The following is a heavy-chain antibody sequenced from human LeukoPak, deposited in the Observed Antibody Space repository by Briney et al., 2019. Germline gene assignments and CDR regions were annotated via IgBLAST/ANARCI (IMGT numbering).Heavy chain of an antibody. V-gene: IGHV4-4*07. CDR1: GPFISGYY. CDR2: IYTGDST. CDR3: ARARAAVGTPFDK. D-gene: IGHD6-13*01. J-gene: IGHJ4*02. Sequence: SETLSLTCSISGPFISGYYWNWIRHPAGKGLEWIGRIYTGDSTYFNPSLKSRVTMSLDTSKNQFSLRLRSVTAADTAVYFCARARAAVGTPFDKWGQGILVTVSS.